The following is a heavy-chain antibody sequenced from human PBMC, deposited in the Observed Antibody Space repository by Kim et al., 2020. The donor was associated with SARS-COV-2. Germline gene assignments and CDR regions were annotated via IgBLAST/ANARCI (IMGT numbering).Heavy chain of an antibody. D-gene: IGHD3-22*01. CDR3: AKGPGSSGYYYYYGMDV. V-gene: IGHV3-9*01. J-gene: IGHJ6*02. Sequence: VKCRLTISRDNAKTSLYLQMNSLRAEDTALYYCAKGPGSSGYYYYYGMDVWGQGTTVTVSS.